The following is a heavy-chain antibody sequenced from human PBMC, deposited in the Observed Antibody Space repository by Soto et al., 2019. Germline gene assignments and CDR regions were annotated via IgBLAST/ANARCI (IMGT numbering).Heavy chain of an antibody. Sequence: QVQLVQSGAEVKKPGASVKVSCKASGYTFTTYGISWLRQAPGQGLEWMGWISAYSGSTKFAQKLQGRVTMTTDTSTTTAYMELRSLTSDDTAVYYCARDFTKSSSWPYYFDYWGQGTLVTVSS. V-gene: IGHV1-18*01. CDR1: GYTFTTYG. J-gene: IGHJ4*02. CDR3: ARDFTKSSSWPYYFDY. D-gene: IGHD6-13*01. CDR2: ISAYSGST.